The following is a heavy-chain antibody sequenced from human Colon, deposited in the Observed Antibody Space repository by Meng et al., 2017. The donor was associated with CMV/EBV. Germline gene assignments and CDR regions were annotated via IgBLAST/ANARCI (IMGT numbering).Heavy chain of an antibody. D-gene: IGHD3-10*01. CDR2: ISGSGANA. J-gene: IGHJ4*02. Sequence: GGSLRLSCAASGFTFTDYAVSWVRQAPGKGLEWVSGISGSGANAFHADSLRGRFTISRDNSTNTVYLQMSSLRADDTAVYYCATSPQPSGGSYWDYYFDNWGQGTLVTVSS. CDR3: ATSPQPSGGSYWDYYFDN. CDR1: GFTFTDYA. V-gene: IGHV3-23*01.